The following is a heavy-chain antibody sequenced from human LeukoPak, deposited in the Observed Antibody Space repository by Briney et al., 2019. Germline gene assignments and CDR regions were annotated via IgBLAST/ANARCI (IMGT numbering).Heavy chain of an antibody. Sequence: GRSLRLSCVASGFTFSNFGIHWVRPAPGKGLEWLGVSFIRYDGRYETYADSVKGRFTVSRDNSKNTVFLQMNSLRAGDTAVYYCARDGQLERRFDSWGQGTLVTVSS. D-gene: IGHD1-1*01. CDR2: IRYDGRYE. CDR3: ARDGQLERRFDS. CDR1: GFTFSNFG. V-gene: IGHV3-33*01. J-gene: IGHJ4*02.